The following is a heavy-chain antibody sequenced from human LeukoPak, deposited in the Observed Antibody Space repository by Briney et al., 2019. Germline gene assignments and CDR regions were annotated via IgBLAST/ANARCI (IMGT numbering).Heavy chain of an antibody. J-gene: IGHJ3*02. D-gene: IGHD1-1*01. CDR1: GYSFTSYW. V-gene: IGHV5-10-1*01. Sequence: KAGESLKISCKGSGYSFTSYWISWVRQMPGKGLEWMGRIDPSDSYTNYSPSFQGHVTISADKSISTAYLQWSSLKASDTAMYYCASTGVTGTTSPNAFDIWGQGTMVTVSS. CDR2: IDPSDSYT. CDR3: ASTGVTGTTSPNAFDI.